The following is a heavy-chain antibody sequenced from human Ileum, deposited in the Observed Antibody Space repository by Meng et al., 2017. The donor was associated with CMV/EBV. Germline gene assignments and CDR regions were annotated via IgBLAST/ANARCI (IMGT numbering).Heavy chain of an antibody. J-gene: IGHJ6*02. V-gene: IGHV3-23*01. CDR1: GFSFNSFA. CDR2: TTDKGSST. D-gene: IGHD1-1*01. CDR3: VKGRSGATYSGLDV. Sequence: GESLKISRAASGFSFNSFALHWVRPAPGKGLEWVSATTDKGSSTYYADSVRGRFIVSRDHAERTMSLQMNGLRAEDTAVYYCVKGRSGATYSGLDVWGQGTTVTVSS.